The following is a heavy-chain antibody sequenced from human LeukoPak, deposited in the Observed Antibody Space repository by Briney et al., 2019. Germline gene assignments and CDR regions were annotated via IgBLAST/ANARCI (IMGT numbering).Heavy chain of an antibody. Sequence: PGGSLRLSCAASGFTFSSYGMHWVRQAPGKGLGWVAFIRYDGSNKYYADSVKGRFTISRDNSKNTLYLQMNSLRAEDTAVYYCVKDSGYDGPYYFDYWGQGTLVTVSS. J-gene: IGHJ4*02. CDR2: IRYDGSNK. V-gene: IGHV3-30*02. CDR3: VKDSGYDGPYYFDY. CDR1: GFTFSSYG. D-gene: IGHD5-12*01.